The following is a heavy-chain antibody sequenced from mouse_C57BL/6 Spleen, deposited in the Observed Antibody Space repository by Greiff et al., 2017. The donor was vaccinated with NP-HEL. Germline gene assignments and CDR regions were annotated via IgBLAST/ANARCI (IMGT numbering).Heavy chain of an antibody. Sequence: EVQLQQSGPELVKPGASVKISCKASGYTFTDYYMNWVKQSHGKSLEWIGDINPNNGGTSYNQKFKGKATLTVDKSSSTAYMELRSLTSEDSAVYYCATTMVTTTADYWGQGTTLTVSS. CDR1: GYTFTDYY. D-gene: IGHD2-2*01. CDR3: ATTMVTTTADY. V-gene: IGHV1-26*01. J-gene: IGHJ2*01. CDR2: INPNNGGT.